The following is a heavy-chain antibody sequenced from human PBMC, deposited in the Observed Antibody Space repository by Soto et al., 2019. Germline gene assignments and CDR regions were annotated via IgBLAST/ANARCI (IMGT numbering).Heavy chain of an antibody. J-gene: IGHJ4*01. D-gene: IGHD2-15*01. Sequence: ASETLSLTCTVSGCSISSGDYYWSWILHPPGKGLEWIGYIYYSGSTYYNPSLKSRVTISVDTSKNQFSLKLSSVTAADTAVYYCARGRPDCSGGSCYSLLVYWRHATLVNVPS. CDR1: GCSISSGDYY. V-gene: IGHV4-30-4*01. CDR2: IYYSGST. CDR3: ARGRPDCSGGSCYSLLVY.